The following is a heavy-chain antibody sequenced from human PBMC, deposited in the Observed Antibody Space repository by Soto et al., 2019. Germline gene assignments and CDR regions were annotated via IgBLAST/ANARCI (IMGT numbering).Heavy chain of an antibody. Sequence: SETLSLTCTVSGGSISSSSYYWGWIRQPPGKGLEWIGSIYYSGSTYYNPSLKSRVTISVDTSKNQFSLKLSSVTAADTAVYYCARIPHITIFGVVIRYFDYWGQGTLVTVSS. CDR3: ARIPHITIFGVVIRYFDY. CDR2: IYYSGST. J-gene: IGHJ4*02. CDR1: GGSISSSSYY. V-gene: IGHV4-39*01. D-gene: IGHD3-3*01.